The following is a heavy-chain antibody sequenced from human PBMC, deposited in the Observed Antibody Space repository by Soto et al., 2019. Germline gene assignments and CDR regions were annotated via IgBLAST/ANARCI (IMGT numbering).Heavy chain of an antibody. CDR2: IYWDDDK. CDR1: GFSLTTYGVA. V-gene: IGHV2-5*02. Sequence: QITLEESGPTLVKPTQTLTLTCTVSGFSLTTYGVAVGWIRQPPGKALEWVAVIYWDDDKRYSPSLQSRLTPHQDTSKQPVLLTLTNMDPVDTATYDCAHASTYNRGRFLNWFDPWGQGTLVTVSS. J-gene: IGHJ5*02. D-gene: IGHD1-20*01. CDR3: AHASTYNRGRFLNWFDP.